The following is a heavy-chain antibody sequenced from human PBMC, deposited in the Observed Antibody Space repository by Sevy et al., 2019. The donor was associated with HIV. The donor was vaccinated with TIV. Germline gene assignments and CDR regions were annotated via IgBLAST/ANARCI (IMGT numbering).Heavy chain of an antibody. J-gene: IGHJ4*02. D-gene: IGHD3-16*01. CDR3: AHKVLDYDSDPYYFDY. CDR2: IYWNDDK. CDR1: GFSLSTSGVG. Sequence: SGPTLVNPTQTLTLTCTFSGFSLSTSGVGVGWIRQPPGKALEWLALIYWNDDKRYSPSLKSRLTITKDTSKNQVVLTMTKMDPVDTATYYCAHKVLDYDSDPYYFDYWGQGTLVTVSS. V-gene: IGHV2-5*01.